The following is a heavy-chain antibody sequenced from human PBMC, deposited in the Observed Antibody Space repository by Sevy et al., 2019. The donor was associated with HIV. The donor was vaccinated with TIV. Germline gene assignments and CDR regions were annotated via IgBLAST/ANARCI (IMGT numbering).Heavy chain of an antibody. CDR1: GGSISSGDYY. V-gene: IGHV4-30-4*01. J-gene: IGHJ3*02. CDR3: ARGVGGPGVMITFRGVKYAFDI. D-gene: IGHD3-16*01. Sequence: SETLSLSCTVSGGSISSGDYYWSWIRQTPGMGLEWIGYIHYRGNTYYNPSLRSRLTLLVDTSKHQFSLRLHSVTAAEWAVYFCARGVGGPGVMITFRGVKYAFDIWGHGTVVTVSS. CDR2: IHYRGNT.